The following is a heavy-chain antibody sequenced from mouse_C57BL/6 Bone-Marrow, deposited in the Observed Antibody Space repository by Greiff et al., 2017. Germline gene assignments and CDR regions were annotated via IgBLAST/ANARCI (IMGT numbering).Heavy chain of an antibody. D-gene: IGHD1-1*01. V-gene: IGHV1-69*01. J-gene: IGHJ2*01. CDR3: ARSDYYGSSYNFDY. CDR2: IDPSDSYT. CDR1: GYTFTSYW. Sequence: QVQLQQPGAELVMPGASVKLSCKASGYTFTSYWMHWVKQRPGQGLEWIGEIDPSDSYTNYNQKFKGKSTLTVDKSSSTAYMQRSSLTSEDSAVYYCARSDYYGSSYNFDYWGQGTTLTVSS.